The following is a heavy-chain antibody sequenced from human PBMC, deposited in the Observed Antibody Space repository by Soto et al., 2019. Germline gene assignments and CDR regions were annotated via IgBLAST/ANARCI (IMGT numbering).Heavy chain of an antibody. V-gene: IGHV4-59*01. CDR1: SDSISSYY. Sequence: PSETLSLTRTVSSDSISSYYWIWIRQPPGRRLEWIGYISYSGSTDYNPSLKSRVTISGDTSKNQFSLKVSSVTAADTAVYYCARGTSWQLPFDYWGQGTLVTVSS. CDR3: ARGTSWQLPFDY. CDR2: ISYSGST. D-gene: IGHD6-13*01. J-gene: IGHJ4*02.